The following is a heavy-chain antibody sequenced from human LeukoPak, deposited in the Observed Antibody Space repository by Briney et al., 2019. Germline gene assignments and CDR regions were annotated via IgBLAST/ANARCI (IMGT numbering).Heavy chain of an antibody. J-gene: IGHJ6*04. CDR2: ISSSSSTI. CDR3: AELGITMIGGV. V-gene: IGHV3-48*01. D-gene: IGHD3-10*02. Sequence: GGSLRLSCAASGFTFSSYSMNWVRQAPGKGLEWVSYISSSSSTIYYADSVKGRFTISRDNAQNSLYLQMNSLRAEDTAVYYCAELGITMIGGVWGKGTTVTISS. CDR1: GFTFSSYS.